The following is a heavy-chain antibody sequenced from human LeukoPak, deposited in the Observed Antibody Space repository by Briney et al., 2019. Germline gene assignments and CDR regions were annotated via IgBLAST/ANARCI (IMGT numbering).Heavy chain of an antibody. D-gene: IGHD1-26*01. CDR2: IKSKTDGGTT. Sequence: GGSLRLSCAASGFTFSNAWMSWVRQAPGKGLEWVGRIKSKTDGGTTDYAAPVKGRFTISRDDSKNTLYLQMNSLKTEDTAVYNCTTDQWELLRIMDYWGQGTLVTVSS. CDR1: GFTFSNAW. V-gene: IGHV3-15*01. CDR3: TTDQWELLRIMDY. J-gene: IGHJ4*02.